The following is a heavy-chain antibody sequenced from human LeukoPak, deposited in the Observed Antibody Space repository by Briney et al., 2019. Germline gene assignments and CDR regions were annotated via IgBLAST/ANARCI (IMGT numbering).Heavy chain of an antibody. CDR3: ARDLVADPQSIGGNWFDP. D-gene: IGHD6-19*01. CDR2: INPNSGGT. Sequence: ASVKVSCKASGYTFTGYYMHRVRQAPGQGLEWMGWINPNSGGTNYAQKFQGRVTMTRDTSISTAYMELSRLRSDDTAVYYCARDLVADPQSIGGNWFDPWGQGTLVTVSS. V-gene: IGHV1-2*02. J-gene: IGHJ5*02. CDR1: GYTFTGYY.